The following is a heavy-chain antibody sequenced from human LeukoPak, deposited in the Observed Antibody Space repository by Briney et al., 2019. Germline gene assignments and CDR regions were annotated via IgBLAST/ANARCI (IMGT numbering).Heavy chain of an antibody. CDR1: GGSISSYY. CDR2: IYYSGST. V-gene: IGHV4-59*01. J-gene: IGHJ6*03. Sequence: PSETLSLTCTVSGGSISSYYWSWIRQPPGKGLEWIGYIYYSGSTNYNPSLKSRVTISVDTSKNQFSLKLSSVTAADTAVYYCARSWWEPSGCYYYYYMDVWGKGTTVTVSS. D-gene: IGHD1-26*01. CDR3: ARSWWEPSGCYYYYYMDV.